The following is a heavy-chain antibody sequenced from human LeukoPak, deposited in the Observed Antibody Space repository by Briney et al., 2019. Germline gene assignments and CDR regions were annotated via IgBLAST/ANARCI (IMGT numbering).Heavy chain of an antibody. CDR3: AIYDSSGYTTSFDY. Sequence: SETLSLTCAVYGGSFSGYYWSWIRQPPGKGLEWIGEINHSGSTNYNPSLKSRVTISVDTSKNQFSLKLSSVTAADTAVYYCAIYDSSGYTTSFDYWGQGTLVTVSS. D-gene: IGHD3-22*01. V-gene: IGHV4-34*01. CDR2: INHSGST. CDR1: GGSFSGYY. J-gene: IGHJ4*02.